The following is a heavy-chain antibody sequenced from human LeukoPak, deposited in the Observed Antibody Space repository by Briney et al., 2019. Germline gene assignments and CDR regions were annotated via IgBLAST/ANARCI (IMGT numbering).Heavy chain of an antibody. CDR3: ARAAYSNYGEFDY. Sequence: KSSETLSLTCTVSGGSITSYYWSWIRQPPGKWLEWIGYIYYSGSTNYNPSLKSRVTISVDRSKNQFSLKLSSVTAADTAVYYCARAAYSNYGEFDYWGQGTLVTVSS. D-gene: IGHD4-11*01. V-gene: IGHV4-59*08. CDR1: GGSITSYY. CDR2: IYYSGST. J-gene: IGHJ4*02.